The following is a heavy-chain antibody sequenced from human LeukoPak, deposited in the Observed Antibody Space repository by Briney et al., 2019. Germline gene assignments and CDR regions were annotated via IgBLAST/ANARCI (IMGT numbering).Heavy chain of an antibody. Sequence: GGSLRLSCAASGFTFSSYAMHWVRQAPGKGLEWVAVISYDGSNKYYADSVKGRFTISRDNSKNTLYLQMNSLRAEDTAVYYCAKSPEFSWGQGTLVTVSS. CDR1: GFTFSSYA. J-gene: IGHJ5*02. V-gene: IGHV3-30-3*02. CDR3: AKSPEFS. CDR2: ISYDGSNK.